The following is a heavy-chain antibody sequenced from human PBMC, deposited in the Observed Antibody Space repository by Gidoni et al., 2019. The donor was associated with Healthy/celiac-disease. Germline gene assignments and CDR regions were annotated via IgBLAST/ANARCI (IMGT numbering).Heavy chain of an antibody. CDR1: GFTFSSYG. V-gene: IGHV3-30*18. Sequence: QVQLVESGGGVVQPGRSLRLSCAASGFTFSSYGMHGVRQAPGKGLEWLAVISYDGSNKYYADSVKGRFTISRDNSKNTLYLQMNSLRAEDTAVYYCAKDLSKWELLGYWGQGTLVTVSS. CDR2: ISYDGSNK. J-gene: IGHJ4*02. CDR3: AKDLSKWELLGY. D-gene: IGHD1-26*01.